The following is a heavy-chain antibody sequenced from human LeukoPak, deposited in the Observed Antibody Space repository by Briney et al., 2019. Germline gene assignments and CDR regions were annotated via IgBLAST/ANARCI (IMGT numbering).Heavy chain of an antibody. CDR3: ARAIAAAGNYYGMDV. D-gene: IGHD6-13*01. Sequence: PSETLSLTCTVSGGSISSYYWSWIRQPPGKGLEWIGYIYYSGSTNYNPSLKSRVTISVDTSKNQFSLKLSSATAADTAVYYCARAIAAAGNYYGMDVWGQGTTVTVSS. J-gene: IGHJ6*02. CDR1: GGSISSYY. CDR2: IYYSGST. V-gene: IGHV4-59*01.